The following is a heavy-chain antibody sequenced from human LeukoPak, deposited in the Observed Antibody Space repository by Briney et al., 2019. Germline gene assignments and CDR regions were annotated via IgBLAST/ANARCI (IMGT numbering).Heavy chain of an antibody. J-gene: IGHJ4*02. Sequence: PSESLSLTCTVSGGSISSYYWSWIRQPPGKGLEWIGYIYYSGSTNYNPSLKSRVTISVDTSKNQFSLKLSSVTAADTAVYYCARDYCGGTTCYPDYWGQGTLVTASS. D-gene: IGHD2-2*01. CDR3: ARDYCGGTTCYPDY. CDR2: IYYSGST. CDR1: GGSISSYY. V-gene: IGHV4-59*01.